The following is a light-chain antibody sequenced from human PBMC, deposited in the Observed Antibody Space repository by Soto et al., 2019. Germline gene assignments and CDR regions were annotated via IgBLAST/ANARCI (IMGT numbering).Light chain of an antibody. CDR1: SGFVGSFSL. CDR3: CLYIGATTYV. Sequence: QSALAQPAFVSVSPGQSITISCTGTSGFVGSFSLVSWYQQHPGKAPKVMISKGHRRASGVPDRFSGSTSVNSASLTISGLQADDEADYYCCLYIGATTYVFGTGTKLTVL. V-gene: IGLV2-23*01. J-gene: IGLJ1*01. CDR2: KGH.